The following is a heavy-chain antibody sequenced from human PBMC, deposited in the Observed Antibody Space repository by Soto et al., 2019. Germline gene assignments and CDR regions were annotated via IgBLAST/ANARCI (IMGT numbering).Heavy chain of an antibody. CDR1: GFTFSSYA. J-gene: IGHJ5*02. CDR3: AKDLGCSGGSCSLDWFDP. V-gene: IGHV3-23*01. CDR2: ISGSGGST. Sequence: GGSLRLSCAASGFTFSSYAMSWVRQAPGKGLEWVSAISGSGGSTYYADSVKGRFTISRDNSKNTLYLQMNSLRAEDTAVYYCAKDLGCSGGSCSLDWFDPWGQGTLVTVSS. D-gene: IGHD2-15*01.